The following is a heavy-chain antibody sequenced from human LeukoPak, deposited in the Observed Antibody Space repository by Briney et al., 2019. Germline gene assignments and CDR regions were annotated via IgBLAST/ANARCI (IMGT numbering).Heavy chain of an antibody. J-gene: IGHJ4*02. V-gene: IGHV3-11*06. CDR3: ARKTYYYDSGSYSKSYYFDY. Sequence: PGGSLRLSCAASGFTFTDFYMSWIRQAPGKGLEWLSDISRSSTDTNYADSVKGRFTISRDNVKNSLFLQLNSLRAEDTAVYYCARKTYYYDSGSYSKSYYFDYWGQGTLVTVSS. D-gene: IGHD3-10*01. CDR2: ISRSSTDT. CDR1: GFTFTDFY.